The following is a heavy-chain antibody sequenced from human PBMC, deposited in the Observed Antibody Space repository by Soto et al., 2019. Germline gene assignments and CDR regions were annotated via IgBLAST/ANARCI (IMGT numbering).Heavy chain of an antibody. CDR2: MNPNSGNT. J-gene: IGHJ6*03. Sequence: ASVKVSCKASGYTFTSYDINWVRQATGQGLEWMGWMNPNSGNTGYAQKFQGRVTMTRNTSISTAYMELSSLRSEDTAVYYCARGPTGADVYYMDVWGKGTTVTVSS. CDR3: ARGPTGADVYYMDV. D-gene: IGHD3-10*01. CDR1: GYTFTSYD. V-gene: IGHV1-8*01.